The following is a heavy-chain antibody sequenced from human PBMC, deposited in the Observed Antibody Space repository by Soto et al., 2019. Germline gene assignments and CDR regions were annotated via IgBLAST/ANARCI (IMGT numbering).Heavy chain of an antibody. J-gene: IGHJ3*02. D-gene: IGHD6-19*01. CDR3: ARIQVAVAGSLWDAFDI. V-gene: IGHV3-21*01. CDR1: GFTFSSYS. CDR2: ISSSSSYI. Sequence: PGGSLRLSCAASGFTFSSYSMNWVRQAPGKGLEWVSSISSSSSYIYYADSVKGRFTISRDNAKNSLYLQMNSMRTEDTAVYYSARIQVAVAGSLWDAFDIWGQGTMVTVSS.